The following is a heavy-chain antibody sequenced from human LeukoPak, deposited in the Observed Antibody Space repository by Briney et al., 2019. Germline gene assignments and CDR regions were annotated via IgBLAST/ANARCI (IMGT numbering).Heavy chain of an antibody. CDR1: GGSISSGDYY. CDR2: IYYSGST. Sequence: SQTLSLTCTVSGGSISSGDYYWSWIRQPPGTGLEWIGYIYYSGSTYYNPSLKSRVTISVDTSKNQFSLKLSSVTAADTAVYYCARETGDYDAFDIWGQGTMVTVSS. CDR3: ARETGDYDAFDI. D-gene: IGHD4-17*01. J-gene: IGHJ3*02. V-gene: IGHV4-30-4*08.